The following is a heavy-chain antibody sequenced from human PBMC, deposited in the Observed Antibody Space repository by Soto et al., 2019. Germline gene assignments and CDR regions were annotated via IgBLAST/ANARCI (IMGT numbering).Heavy chain of an antibody. CDR2: INPNSGGT. D-gene: IGHD3-16*02. V-gene: IGHV1-2*04. CDR1: GYTFTGYY. CDR3: ARDYGQSYYDYVWGSYRPSYGMDV. Sequence: ASVKVSCKASGYTFTGYYMHWVRQAPGQGLEWMGWINPNSGGTNYAQKFQGWVTMTRDTSISTAYMELSRLRSDDTAVYYCARDYGQSYYDYVWGSYRPSYGMDVWGQGTTVTVSS. J-gene: IGHJ6*02.